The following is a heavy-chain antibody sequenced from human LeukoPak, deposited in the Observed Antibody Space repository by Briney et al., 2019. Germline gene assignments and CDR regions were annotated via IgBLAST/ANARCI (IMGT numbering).Heavy chain of an antibody. CDR2: INPNSGGT. V-gene: IGHV1-2*02. D-gene: IGHD5-12*01. J-gene: IGHJ4*02. Sequence: GASVKVSCKASGYTFTGYYMHWVRQAPGQGLEWMGWINPNSGGTNYAQKFQGRVTITADKSTSTAYMELSSLRSEDTAVYYCARVGPRAGYSGYDLGGDYWGQGTLVTVSS. CDR1: GYTFTGYY. CDR3: ARVGPRAGYSGYDLGGDY.